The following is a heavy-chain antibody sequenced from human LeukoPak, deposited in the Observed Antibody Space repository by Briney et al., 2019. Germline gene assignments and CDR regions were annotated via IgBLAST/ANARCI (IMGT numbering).Heavy chain of an antibody. Sequence: GGSLRLSCRTSGFTFGSFTMSWVRQTPGKGLEWIATITYNSGNSWHADFVKGRFTISRDNAKNTLYLQMNSLRDEDTAVYYCVIGGTYGSGSWGQGTLVTVSS. V-gene: IGHV3-23*01. D-gene: IGHD3-10*01. CDR2: ITYNSGNS. CDR3: VIGGTYGSGS. J-gene: IGHJ4*02. CDR1: GFTFGSFT.